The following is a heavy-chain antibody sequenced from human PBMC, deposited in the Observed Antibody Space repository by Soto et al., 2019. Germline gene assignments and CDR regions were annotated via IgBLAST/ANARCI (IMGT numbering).Heavy chain of an antibody. V-gene: IGHV4-39*01. CDR3: ARQEGRIIMVRGVIYYYYYGMDV. Sequence: PSETLSLTCTVSGGSISSSSYYWGWIRQPPGKGLEWIGSIYYSGSTYYNPSLKSRVTISVDTSKNQFSLRLSSVTAADTAVYYCARQEGRIIMVRGVIYYYYYGMDVWGQGTTVT. D-gene: IGHD3-10*01. CDR2: IYYSGST. CDR1: GGSISSSSYY. J-gene: IGHJ6*02.